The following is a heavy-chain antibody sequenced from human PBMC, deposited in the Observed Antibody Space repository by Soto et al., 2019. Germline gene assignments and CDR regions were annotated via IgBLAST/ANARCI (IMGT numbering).Heavy chain of an antibody. CDR1: GGSISSGGYY. D-gene: IGHD1-26*01. J-gene: IGHJ3*02. CDR2: IYYSGST. CDR3: ARDLATTTLGAFDS. V-gene: IGHV4-31*03. Sequence: SETLSLTCTVSGGSISSGGYYWSWIRQHPGKGLEWIGYIYYSGSTYYNPSLKSRVTISVDTSKNQFSLKLSSVTAADTAVYYCARDLATTTLGAFDSWAQGTMVTVSS.